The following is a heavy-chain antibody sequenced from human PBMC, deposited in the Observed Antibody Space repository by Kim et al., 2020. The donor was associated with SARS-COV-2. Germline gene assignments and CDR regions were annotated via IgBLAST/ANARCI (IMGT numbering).Heavy chain of an antibody. V-gene: IGHV4-31*03. J-gene: IGHJ4*02. Sequence: SETLSLTCTVSGGSISSGGYYWSWIRQHPGQGLEWIGYIYYSGSTYYNPSLKSRVTISVDTSKNQFSLKLSSVTAADTAVYYCARGPFYSGGNDYWGQGTLVTVSS. D-gene: IGHD2-15*01. CDR3: ARGPFYSGGNDY. CDR2: IYYSGST. CDR1: GGSISSGGYY.